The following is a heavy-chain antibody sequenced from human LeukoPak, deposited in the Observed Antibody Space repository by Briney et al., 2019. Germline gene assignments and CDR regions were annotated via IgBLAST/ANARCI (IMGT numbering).Heavy chain of an antibody. V-gene: IGHV4-34*01. CDR3: ARVMQAARPPFKDV. D-gene: IGHD6-6*01. J-gene: IGHJ6*04. Sequence: SETLSLTCAVYGGSFSGYYWSWIRQPPGKGLEWIGEINHSGTTNYNPSLKSRVTISVDTSKNQFSLKLSSVTAADTAVYYCARVMQAARPPFKDVRGKGTTVTVSS. CDR2: INHSGTT. CDR1: GGSFSGYY.